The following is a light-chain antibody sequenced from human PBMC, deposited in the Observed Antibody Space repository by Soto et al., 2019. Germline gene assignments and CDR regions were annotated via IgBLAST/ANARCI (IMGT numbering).Light chain of an antibody. Sequence: QSVLTQPRSVSGSPGQSVTISCTGTSSDVGGYNYVSWYQQHPGKAPKLMIYDDSKRPSGVPDRFSGSKSGNTASLTISGLQAEDEADYYCCSYAGSYTFVVFGGGTKLTVL. J-gene: IGLJ2*01. CDR1: SSDVGGYNY. V-gene: IGLV2-11*01. CDR2: DDS. CDR3: CSYAGSYTFVV.